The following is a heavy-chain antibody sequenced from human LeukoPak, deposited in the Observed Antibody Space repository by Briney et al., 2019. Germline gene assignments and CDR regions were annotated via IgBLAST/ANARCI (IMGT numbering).Heavy chain of an antibody. J-gene: IGHJ4*02. CDR2: TKSKTDGGTT. V-gene: IGHV3-15*01. D-gene: IGHD3-10*01. Sequence: KPGGSLRLSCAASGFTFSNAWMSWVRQAPGKGLEWVGRTKSKTDGGTTDYAAPVKGRFTISRDDSKNTLYLQMNSLKTEDTAVYYCTTVVRGVILGWGQGTLVTVSS. CDR3: TTVVRGVILG. CDR1: GFTFSNAW.